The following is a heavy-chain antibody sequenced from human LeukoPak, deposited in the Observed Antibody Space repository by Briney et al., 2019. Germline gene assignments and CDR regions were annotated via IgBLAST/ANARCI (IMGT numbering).Heavy chain of an antibody. Sequence: SGTLSLTCAVSGGSISSSNWWSWVRQPPGKGLEWIGEIYHSGSTNYNPSLKSRVTISVDKSKNQFSLKLSSVTAADTAVYYCARGGVGATTYVWFDPWGQGTLVTVSS. J-gene: IGHJ5*02. CDR3: ARGGVGATTYVWFDP. V-gene: IGHV4-4*02. CDR1: GGSISSSNW. CDR2: IYHSGST. D-gene: IGHD1-26*01.